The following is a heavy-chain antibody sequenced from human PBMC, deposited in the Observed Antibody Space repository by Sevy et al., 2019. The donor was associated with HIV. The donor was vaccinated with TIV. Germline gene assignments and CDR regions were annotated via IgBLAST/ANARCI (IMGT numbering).Heavy chain of an antibody. CDR2: ISSSGSTI. Sequence: GGSLRLSCAASGFTFSDYYMSWIRQAPGKGLEWVSYISSSGSTIYYADSVKGRFTISRDNAKNSLYLQMNSLRAEDTAVYYCARLYYVACKPGAFDIWGQGTMVTVSS. J-gene: IGHJ3*02. CDR1: GFTFSDYY. CDR3: ARLYYVACKPGAFDI. D-gene: IGHD3-10*02. V-gene: IGHV3-11*01.